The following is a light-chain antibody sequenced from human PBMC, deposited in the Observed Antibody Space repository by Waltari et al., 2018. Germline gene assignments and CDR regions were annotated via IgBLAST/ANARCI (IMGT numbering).Light chain of an antibody. J-gene: IGLJ2*01. CDR3: GTWDSSLSAGV. V-gene: IGLV1-51*01. Sequence: QSVLTQPPSVSAAPGPKVTISCSGSSSNIGTHYVSWYQQPPGTAPKLLIYDNNKRPSGIPDRFSGSKSGTSTTLGITGLQTGDEADYYCGTWDSSLSAGVFGGGTKLTVL. CDR2: DNN. CDR1: SSNIGTHY.